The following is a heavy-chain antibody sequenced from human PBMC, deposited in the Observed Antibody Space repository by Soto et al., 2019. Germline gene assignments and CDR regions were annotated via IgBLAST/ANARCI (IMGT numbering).Heavy chain of an antibody. J-gene: IGHJ3*02. V-gene: IGHV4-31*03. Sequence: PSETLSLTCTVTSGSISSGGDYWSWIRQHPGKGLEWIGYIYYSGSTYYNPSLKSRVTISVDTSKNQFSLKLSSVTAADTAVYYCARDPQVRGYCSSTSCYKGGAFDIWGQGTMVTVSS. D-gene: IGHD2-2*02. CDR2: IYYSGST. CDR1: SGSISSGGDY. CDR3: ARDPQVRGYCSSTSCYKGGAFDI.